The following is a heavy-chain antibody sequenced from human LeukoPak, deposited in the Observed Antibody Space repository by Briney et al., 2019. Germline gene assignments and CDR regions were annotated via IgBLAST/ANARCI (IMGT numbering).Heavy chain of an antibody. D-gene: IGHD4-11*01. V-gene: IGHV4-30-2*01. CDR2: IHHSGST. CDR1: GGSISSGGYS. J-gene: IGHJ6*02. CDR3: ARDRKVRNDYSNYYYYGMDV. Sequence: SETLSLTCAVSGGSISSGGYSWSWIRQPPGKGLEWIGYIHHSGSTYYNPSLKSRVTISVDRSKNQFSLKLSSVTAADTAVYYCARDRKVRNDYSNYYYYGMDVWGQGTTVTVSS.